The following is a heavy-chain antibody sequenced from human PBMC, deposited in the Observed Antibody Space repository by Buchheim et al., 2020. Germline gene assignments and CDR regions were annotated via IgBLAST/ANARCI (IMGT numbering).Heavy chain of an antibody. CDR2: IYYSGST. CDR1: GGSISSYY. V-gene: IGHV4-59*01. Sequence: QVQLQESGPGLVKPSETLSLTCTVSGGSISSYYWSWIRQPPGKGLEWIGYIYYSGSTNYNPSLKSRVTISVDTSKNQFSLQLSSVTAADTAVYYCARDAEGDGYNFYYYMDVWGKGTT. J-gene: IGHJ6*03. D-gene: IGHD5-24*01. CDR3: ARDAEGDGYNFYYYMDV.